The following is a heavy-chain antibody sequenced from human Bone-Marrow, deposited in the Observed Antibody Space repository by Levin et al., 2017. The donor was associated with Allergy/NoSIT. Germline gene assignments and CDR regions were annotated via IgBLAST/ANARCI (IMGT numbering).Heavy chain of an antibody. V-gene: IGHV3-7*01. Sequence: GESLKISCAASGFTFTSYWMSWVRQAPGKGLEWVANIQQDGSQKYYVDSVKGRFIIYRDNAKNSMYLQMNSLRVEDTAVYYCARKNYYRSGYYFGYLDNWGQGTLVTVSS. D-gene: IGHD3-22*01. CDR3: ARKNYYRSGYYFGYLDN. CDR2: IQQDGSQK. CDR1: GFTFTSYW. J-gene: IGHJ4*02.